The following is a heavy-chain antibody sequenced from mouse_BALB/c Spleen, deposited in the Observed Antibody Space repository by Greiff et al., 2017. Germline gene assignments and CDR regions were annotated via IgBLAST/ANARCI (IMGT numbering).Heavy chain of an antibody. D-gene: IGHD4-1*01. Sequence: VQLQQPGAELVKPGASVKLSCKASGYTFTSYWMHWVKQRPGQGLEWIGEINPSNGRTNYNEKFKSKATLTVDKSSSTAYMQLSSLTSEDSAVYFCARYWDGGAWFAYWGQGTLVTVSA. V-gene: IGHV1S81*02. CDR3: ARYWDGGAWFAY. CDR1: GYTFTSYW. CDR2: INPSNGRT. J-gene: IGHJ3*01.